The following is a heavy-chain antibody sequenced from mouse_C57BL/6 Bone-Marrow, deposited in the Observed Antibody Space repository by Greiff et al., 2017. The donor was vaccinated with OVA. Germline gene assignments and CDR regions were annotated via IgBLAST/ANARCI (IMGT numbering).Heavy chain of an antibody. D-gene: IGHD1-1*01. J-gene: IGHJ1*03. CDR1: GFSLTSYA. V-gene: IGHV2-9-1*01. Sequence: VQLQESGPGLVAPSQSLSITCTVSGFSLTSYAISWVRQPPGKGLEWLGVIWTGGGTNYNSALKSRLSISKDNSKSQVFLKMNILQTDDTARYYCARDSYYGSSYWYFDVWGTGTTVTVSS. CDR2: IWTGGGT. CDR3: ARDSYYGSSYWYFDV.